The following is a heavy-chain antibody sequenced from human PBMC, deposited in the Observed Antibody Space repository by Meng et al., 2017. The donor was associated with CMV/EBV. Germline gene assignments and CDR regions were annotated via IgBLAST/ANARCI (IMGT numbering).Heavy chain of an antibody. CDR3: ARDCSSTSCSPAFDY. D-gene: IGHD2-2*01. J-gene: IGHJ4*02. Sequence: GESLKISCAASGFTFSSYWMSWVCQAPGKGLEWVANIKQDGSEKYYVDSVKGRFTISRDNAKNSLYLQMNSLRAEDTAVYYCARDCSSTSCSPAFDYWGQGTLVTVSS. V-gene: IGHV3-7*01. CDR1: GFTFSSYW. CDR2: IKQDGSEK.